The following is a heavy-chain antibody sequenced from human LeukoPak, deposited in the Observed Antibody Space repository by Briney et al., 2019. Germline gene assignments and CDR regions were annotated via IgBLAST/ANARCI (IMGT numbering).Heavy chain of an antibody. CDR1: GFTLRSYV. CDR2: ISSTGGTA. CDR3: AKNGDRGAYCSGGSCYPYYYYNMDV. D-gene: IGHD2-15*01. V-gene: IGHV3-23*01. J-gene: IGHJ6*03. Sequence: GGSLRLSCVASGFTLRSYVMNWVRQTPGKGLERVSAISSTGGTAYYADSVKGRFTISRDNSKNTLYLQMNSLRAEDTAIYYCAKNGDRGAYCSGGSCYPYYYYNMDVWGKGTTVTISS.